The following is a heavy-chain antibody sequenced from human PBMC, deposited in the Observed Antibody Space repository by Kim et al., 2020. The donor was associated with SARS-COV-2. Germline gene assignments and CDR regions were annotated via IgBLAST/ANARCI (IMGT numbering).Heavy chain of an antibody. CDR3: ACCIGARGHYYFDH. CDR2: IYPGDSDI. Sequence: GESLKISCRGCGHSFTTYWIGWVRQMPGKGLEWMGIIYPGDSDIRYSPSFQGQVTISVDKSISTAYLQWGSLEASDTAMYYCACCIGARGHYYFDHWGQGTLVTVSS. V-gene: IGHV5-51*01. J-gene: IGHJ4*02. D-gene: IGHD2-21*01. CDR1: GHSFTTYW.